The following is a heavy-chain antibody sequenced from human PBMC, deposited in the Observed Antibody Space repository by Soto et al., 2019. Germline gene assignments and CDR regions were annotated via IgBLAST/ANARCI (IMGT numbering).Heavy chain of an antibody. CDR1: WYSSTSYC. D-gene: IGHD3-3*01. CDR2: LYAGDSDT. J-gene: IGHJ6*02. Sequence: VESMITCRKGPWYSSTSYCIVWVPQMPGKGMESMAPLYAGDSDTRYSPSFQGQFTISADKSISTAYLQLSSLNASDTAMYYCARGPPAYDEFWSGYAPIPLLGYGMDVWGQGTTVTVSS. V-gene: IGHV5-51*01. CDR3: ARGPPAYDEFWSGYAPIPLLGYGMDV.